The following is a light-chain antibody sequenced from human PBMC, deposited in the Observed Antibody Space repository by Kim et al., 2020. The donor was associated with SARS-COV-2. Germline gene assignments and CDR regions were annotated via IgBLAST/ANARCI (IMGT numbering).Light chain of an antibody. CDR3: QQYKSYPRT. CDR2: DTS. Sequence: DIEMTQSPSTLSASVGDRVTITCRATQTVGSWLAWYQQKPGTAPSLLIYDTSSLQSGVPSRFSGSGSGTEFTLTISSLQPDDFATYYCQQYKSYPRTFGQGTRLEIK. J-gene: IGKJ5*01. V-gene: IGKV1-5*01. CDR1: QTVGSW.